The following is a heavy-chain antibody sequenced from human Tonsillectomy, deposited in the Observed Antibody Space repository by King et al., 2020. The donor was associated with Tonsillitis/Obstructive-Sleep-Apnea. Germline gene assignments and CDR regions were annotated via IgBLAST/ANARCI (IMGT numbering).Heavy chain of an antibody. CDR1: GFTFSSYW. CDR3: ARLDGDTDAFDI. CDR2: INSDGSSK. Sequence: VQLVESGGGLVQPGGSLRLSCAASGFTFSSYWMHWVRQAPGKGLVWVSRINSDGSSKNYADSVKGRFTISRDKAKNTLYLQMNSLRAEDTAVYYCARLDGDTDAFDIWGRGTMVTVSS. V-gene: IGHV3-74*01. D-gene: IGHD3-10*01. J-gene: IGHJ3*02.